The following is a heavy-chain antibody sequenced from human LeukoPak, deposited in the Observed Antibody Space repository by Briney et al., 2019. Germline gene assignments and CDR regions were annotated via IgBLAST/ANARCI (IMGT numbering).Heavy chain of an antibody. CDR3: ARAFTNYYDGSGYSYYYYYYMDV. J-gene: IGHJ6*03. D-gene: IGHD3-22*01. Sequence: ASVKVSCKASGGTFSSYAISWVRQAPGQGLEWMGGIIPIFGTANYAQKFQGRVTITTDESTSTASMELSSLRSEDTAVYYCARAFTNYYDGSGYSYYYYYYMDVWGKGTTVTVSS. CDR1: GGTFSSYA. V-gene: IGHV1-69*05. CDR2: IIPIFGTA.